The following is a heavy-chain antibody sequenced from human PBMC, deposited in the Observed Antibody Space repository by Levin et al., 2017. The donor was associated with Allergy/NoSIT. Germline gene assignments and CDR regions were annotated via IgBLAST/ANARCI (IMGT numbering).Heavy chain of an antibody. Sequence: PGGSLRLSCAASGFTFSSYWMSWVRQAPGKGLEWVANIKQDGSEKYYVDSVKGRFTISRDNAKNSLYLQMNSLRAEDTAVYYCARGLRKVRGVIITNWYFDLWGRGTLVTVSS. D-gene: IGHD3-10*01. CDR3: ARGLRKVRGVIITNWYFDL. CDR1: GFTFSSYW. CDR2: IKQDGSEK. J-gene: IGHJ2*01. V-gene: IGHV3-7*04.